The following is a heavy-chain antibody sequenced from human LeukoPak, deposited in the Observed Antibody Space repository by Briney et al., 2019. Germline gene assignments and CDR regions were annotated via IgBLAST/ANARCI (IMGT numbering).Heavy chain of an antibody. CDR3: ARGLDCRSTSCYLDT. V-gene: IGHV3-7*01. CDR2: INQDGSER. J-gene: IGHJ4*02. CDR1: GFTFTKYW. Sequence: GGSLRLSCAASGFTFTKYWMTWVRQAPGKGLEWVANINQDGSERFYVDSVKGRFTISRDNAKNSLYLQMNSLGAEDTAVDYCARGLDCRSTSCYLDTWGQGTLVTVSS. D-gene: IGHD2-2*01.